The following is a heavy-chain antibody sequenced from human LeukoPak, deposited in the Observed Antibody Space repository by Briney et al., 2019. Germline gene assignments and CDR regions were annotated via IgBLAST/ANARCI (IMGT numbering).Heavy chain of an antibody. V-gene: IGHV3-23*01. CDR2: ISGSGGST. J-gene: IGHJ3*02. Sequence: GGSLRLSCAASGFTFSSYAMSWVRQAPGKGLEWVSAISGSGGSTYYADSVKGRFTISRDNAKNSLYLQMNSLRAEDTAVYYCARDGQQLAEGYDAFDIWGQGTMVTVSS. D-gene: IGHD6-13*01. CDR1: GFTFSSYA. CDR3: ARDGQQLAEGYDAFDI.